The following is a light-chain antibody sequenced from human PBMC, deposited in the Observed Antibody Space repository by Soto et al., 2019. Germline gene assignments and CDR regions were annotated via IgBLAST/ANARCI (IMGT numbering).Light chain of an antibody. J-gene: IGKJ5*01. Sequence: ENVMTQSPATLSVSPGERATLSCRASQSVRSNLAWYQQTPGQAPRLLIYDASTRATGIPARFSGSGSGTEFTLTISSLQSEDFVVYYCQQYSTWPPDGRFGQGTRLEIK. CDR3: QQYSTWPPDGR. V-gene: IGKV3-15*01. CDR1: QSVRSN. CDR2: DAS.